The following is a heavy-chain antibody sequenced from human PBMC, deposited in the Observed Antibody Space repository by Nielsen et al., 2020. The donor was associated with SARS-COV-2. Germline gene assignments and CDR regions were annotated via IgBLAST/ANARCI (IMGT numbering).Heavy chain of an antibody. D-gene: IGHD4-11*01. CDR2: IYYSGTT. J-gene: IGHJ5*02. CDR1: GGSVSSDSYY. CDR3: VDYSNYIGP. Sequence: SETLSLTCTVSGGSVSSDSYYWTWIRQPPGKGLEWIGYIYYSGTTNYNPSLKSRVTISIDTSKNQFSLKLSSVTAADTAVYYCVDYSNYIGPWGQGTLVTVSS. V-gene: IGHV4-61*01.